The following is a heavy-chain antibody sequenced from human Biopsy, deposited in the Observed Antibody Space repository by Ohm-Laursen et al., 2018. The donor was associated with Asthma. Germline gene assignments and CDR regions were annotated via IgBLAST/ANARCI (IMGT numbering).Heavy chain of an antibody. CDR1: GYTFNSAG. J-gene: IGHJ6*02. V-gene: IGHV1-18*01. CDR3: ARAVDYSHYYGIDV. Sequence: GASVKVSCQTSGYTFNSAGITWARQAPGQGLEWMGWISVYNGNTKVAQKLQDRVTMITDTSTSTAYMELRSLRSEDTAVYFCARAVDYSHYYGIDVWGQGTTVTVS. CDR2: ISVYNGNT. D-gene: IGHD3-10*01.